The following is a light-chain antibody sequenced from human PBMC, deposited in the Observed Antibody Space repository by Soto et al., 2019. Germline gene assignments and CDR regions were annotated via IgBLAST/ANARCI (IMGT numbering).Light chain of an antibody. V-gene: IGLV2-11*01. CDR2: DVS. CDR1: SSDVGGYNY. CDR3: CSYAGSYTYV. Sequence: QSALTQPRSVSGSPGQSVTISCTGTSSDVGGYNYVSWYQQHPGKAPKLMIYDVSKRPSGVPDRFSGSKSGNTASLTISGLQAEDGADYYCCSYAGSYTYVFGTGTKVTFL. J-gene: IGLJ1*01.